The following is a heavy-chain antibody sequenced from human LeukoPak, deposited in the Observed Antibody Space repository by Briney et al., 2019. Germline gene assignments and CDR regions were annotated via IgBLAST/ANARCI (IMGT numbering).Heavy chain of an antibody. D-gene: IGHD5-18*01. CDR1: GFTFSSYAM. CDR3: ARVGSYGTYYYYYYGMDV. Sequence: GSLRLSCAASGFTFSSYAMSWVRQPPGKGLEWIGEIYHSGSTNYNPSLKSRVTISVDKSKNQFSLKLSSVTAADTAVYYCARVGSYGTYYYYYYGMDVWGQGTTVTVSS. V-gene: IGHV4-4*02. J-gene: IGHJ6*02. CDR2: IYHSGST.